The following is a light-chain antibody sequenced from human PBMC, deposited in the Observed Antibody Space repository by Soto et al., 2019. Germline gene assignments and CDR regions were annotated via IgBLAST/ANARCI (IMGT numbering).Light chain of an antibody. CDR3: LQHNTYPWT. V-gene: IGKV1-17*01. CDR1: QAIRFN. J-gene: IGKJ1*01. CDR2: SSS. Sequence: DVPMTQSPSSLSASVGDIVTITCRASQAIRFNLGWFQQKPGEGPKRLIYSSSDLQSGVPSRFSANSSGTEFTLIINGLQPEDSASYLCLQHNTYPWTFGLGTKV.